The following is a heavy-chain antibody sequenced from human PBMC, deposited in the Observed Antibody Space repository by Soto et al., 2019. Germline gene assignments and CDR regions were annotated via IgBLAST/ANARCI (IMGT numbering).Heavy chain of an antibody. D-gene: IGHD5-12*01. Sequence: QVQLVQSGAEVKKPGSSVKVSCKASGGTFSSYAISRVRQAPGQGLEWMGGIIPIFGTANYAQKFQGRVTITADESTSTAYMELSSLRSEDTAVYYCARSRGYSGYGVYGYWGQGTLVTVSS. CDR3: ARSRGYSGYGVYGY. J-gene: IGHJ4*02. V-gene: IGHV1-69*01. CDR1: GGTFSSYA. CDR2: IIPIFGTA.